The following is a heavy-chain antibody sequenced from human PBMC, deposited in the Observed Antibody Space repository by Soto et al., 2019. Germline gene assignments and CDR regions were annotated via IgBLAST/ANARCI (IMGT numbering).Heavy chain of an antibody. J-gene: IGHJ6*02. CDR1: GFSFSTYG. CDR3: ARVIYGGWSTIKDYYYYAMDV. D-gene: IGHD5-12*01. Sequence: PGGSLRLSCAASGFSFSTYGMNWVRQAPGKGLEWVSYISGGSSRIFYADSVKGRFTISRDNAKNSLYLQMNSLRDEDTGVYYCARVIYGGWSTIKDYYYYAMDVWGQGTTVTVSS. V-gene: IGHV3-48*02. CDR2: ISGGSSRI.